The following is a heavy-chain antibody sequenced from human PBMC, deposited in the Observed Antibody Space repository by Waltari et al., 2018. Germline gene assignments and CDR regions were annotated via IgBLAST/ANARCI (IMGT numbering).Heavy chain of an antibody. Sequence: VQLVESGEGLFQPGGALLLSVADSGFTFSGSWLDWVRRSPGRGLEWVANIKEDGSEKYYVDSVKGRFIISRDNAKNSLYLQMTSLRVEDTAVYYCSRRLDAWGQGTTVTVSS. J-gene: IGHJ6*02. V-gene: IGHV3-7*01. CDR3: SRRLDA. CDR2: IKEDGSEK. CDR1: GFTFSGSW.